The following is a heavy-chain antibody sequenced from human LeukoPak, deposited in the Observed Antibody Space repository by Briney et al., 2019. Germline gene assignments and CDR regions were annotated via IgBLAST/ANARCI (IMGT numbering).Heavy chain of an antibody. CDR1: GFTFSSYA. V-gene: IGHV3-23*01. Sequence: PGGSLRLSCAASGFTFSSYAMSWVRQAPARGLEWVSSLRGDGSTFYAGSVKGRFTLSRDESRNTVYLQMNNLRVEDTAVYYCAKASWVANADVVLWGQGTLVTVSS. D-gene: IGHD2-15*01. CDR2: LRGDGST. CDR3: AKASWVANADVVL. J-gene: IGHJ4*02.